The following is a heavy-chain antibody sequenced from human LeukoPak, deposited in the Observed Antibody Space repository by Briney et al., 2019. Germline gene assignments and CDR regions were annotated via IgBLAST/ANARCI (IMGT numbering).Heavy chain of an antibody. D-gene: IGHD3-22*01. CDR2: ISSSSSTI. Sequence: QAGGSLRLSCAASGFTFSSYSMNWVRQAPGKGLEWVSYISSSSSTIYYADSVKGRFTISRDNAKNSLYLQMNSLRAEDTAVYYCARDVSYYYDSSGYLHWGQGTLVTVSS. V-gene: IGHV3-48*04. CDR3: ARDVSYYYDSSGYLH. CDR1: GFTFSSYS. J-gene: IGHJ4*02.